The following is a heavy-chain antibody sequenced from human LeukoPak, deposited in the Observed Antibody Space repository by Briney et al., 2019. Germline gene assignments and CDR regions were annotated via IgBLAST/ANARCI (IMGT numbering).Heavy chain of an antibody. Sequence: ASVKVSCKASGYTFTGYYMHWVRQAPGQGLEWMGIINPSGGSTSYAQKFQGRVTLTRDTSTSTVYMELSSLKSEDTAIYYCARVRDGGYAHWGQGTLVTVSS. D-gene: IGHD5-12*01. CDR1: GYTFTGYY. V-gene: IGHV1-46*01. J-gene: IGHJ4*02. CDR3: ARVRDGGYAH. CDR2: INPSGGST.